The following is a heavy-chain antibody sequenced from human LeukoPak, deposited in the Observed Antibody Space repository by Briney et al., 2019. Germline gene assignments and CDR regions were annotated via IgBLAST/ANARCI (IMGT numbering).Heavy chain of an antibody. CDR3: ARITSVEMATN. D-gene: IGHD5-24*01. CDR1: GYPISSGYY. Sequence: SETLSLTCAVSGYPISSGYYWGWIRQPPGKGLEWVGSIYHNGSTYYNPSLKSRVTKSVDTSNNQYSLALRYVPGADTAVYYCARITSVEMATNWGQGTLVTVSS. CDR2: IYHNGST. V-gene: IGHV4-38-2*01. J-gene: IGHJ4*02.